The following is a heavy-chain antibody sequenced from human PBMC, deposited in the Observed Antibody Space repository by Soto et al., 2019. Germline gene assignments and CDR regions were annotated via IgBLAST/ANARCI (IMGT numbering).Heavy chain of an antibody. CDR1: GFTFSSNW. Sequence: EVQLVESGGGLVQPGGSLRLSCAAFGFTFSSNWMHWVRQVPGKGLVWVSRLNSDGSSTSYADSVKGRFTISRDNAKNTLYLQMNTLRAEDTVVYYCGKAVGWAPVDHWGQGTLVTVSS. D-gene: IGHD1-26*01. V-gene: IGHV3-74*01. J-gene: IGHJ4*02. CDR2: LNSDGSST. CDR3: GKAVGWAPVDH.